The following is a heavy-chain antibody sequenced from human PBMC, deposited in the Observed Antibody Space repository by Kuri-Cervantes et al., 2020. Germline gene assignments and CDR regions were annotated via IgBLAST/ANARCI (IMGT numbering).Heavy chain of an antibody. CDR1: GFTFSSYG. D-gene: IGHD2-2*01. V-gene: IGHV3-23*01. J-gene: IGHJ4*02. CDR2: ISRSGGST. Sequence: GESLKISCAASGFTFSSYGMHWVRQAPGKGLEWVSVISRSGGSTYYADSVKGRFTISRDNSKNTLYLQMNSLRAEDTAVYYCAKGGSTSGYAPLDYWGQGTLVTVSS. CDR3: AKGGSTSGYAPLDY.